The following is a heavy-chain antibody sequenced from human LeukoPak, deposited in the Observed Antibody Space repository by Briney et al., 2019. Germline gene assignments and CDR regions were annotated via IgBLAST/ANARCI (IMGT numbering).Heavy chain of an antibody. Sequence: ASVKVSCKASGYTFNGYGITWLRQAPGQGLEWMGWISAYNGDTNYAQKFQGRVTMTTDTSTTTAYMELRSLRSDDTAVYYCARANLDWFDPWGQGTLVTVSS. V-gene: IGHV1-18*01. CDR3: ARANLDWFDP. CDR1: GYTFNGYG. D-gene: IGHD1-1*01. J-gene: IGHJ5*02. CDR2: ISAYNGDT.